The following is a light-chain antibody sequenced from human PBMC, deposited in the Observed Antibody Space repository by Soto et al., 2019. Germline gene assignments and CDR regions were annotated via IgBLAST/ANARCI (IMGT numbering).Light chain of an antibody. J-gene: IGLJ1*01. CDR2: EVT. Sequence: QSVLTQPASVSGSPGQSIAISCTGTSSDVGGYDYVSWYQQHPDKAPTRMIYEVTKRPSWVSNRFSGSNSGNTASLTISGLQPEDEADYYCSSHTSGSTRVFGSGTKLTVL. V-gene: IGLV2-14*01. CDR1: SSDVGGYDY. CDR3: SSHTSGSTRV.